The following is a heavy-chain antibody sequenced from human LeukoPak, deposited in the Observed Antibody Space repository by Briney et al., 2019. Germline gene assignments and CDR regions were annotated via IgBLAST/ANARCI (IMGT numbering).Heavy chain of an antibody. Sequence: PGGPLRLSCAASGFTFSSYGMSWVRQAPGKGLEWVSGISGSGGSTYHADSVKGRFTISRDNSKSTLSLQMNSLRAEDTAVYYCAKGRSSSWYFDYWGQGTLVTVSS. V-gene: IGHV3-23*01. CDR3: AKGRSSSWYFDY. D-gene: IGHD6-13*01. CDR2: ISGSGGST. J-gene: IGHJ4*02. CDR1: GFTFSSYG.